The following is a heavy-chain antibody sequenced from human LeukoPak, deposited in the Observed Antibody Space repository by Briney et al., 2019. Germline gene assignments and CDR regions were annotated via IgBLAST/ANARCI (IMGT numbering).Heavy chain of an antibody. J-gene: IGHJ4*02. CDR3: ARDGNGLFDY. CDR2: ISSSSSYI. Sequence: PGGSLRLSCAASGFTFSSYSMNWVRQAPGRRLEWVSSISSSSSYIYYADSVKGRFTISRDNAKNSLYLQMNSLRAEDTAVYYCARDGNGLFDYWGQGTLVTVSS. CDR1: GFTFSSYS. D-gene: IGHD1-1*01. V-gene: IGHV3-21*01.